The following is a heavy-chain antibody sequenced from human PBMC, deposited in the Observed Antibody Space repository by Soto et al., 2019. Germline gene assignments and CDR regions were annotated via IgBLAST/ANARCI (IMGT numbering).Heavy chain of an antibody. J-gene: IGHJ4*02. D-gene: IGHD4-17*01. CDR3: AHLPKTYGDYVESYYFDY. V-gene: IGHV2-5*02. CDR1: GFSLSTNEVG. Sequence: QITLKESGPTLVKPTQTLTLTCTFSGFSLSTNEVGVGWIRQPQGKALEWLALIYSDDHKRYSPSLQSRLTIAKDTSKNQVVLTMTNVDPVDTATYYCAHLPKTYGDYVESYYFDYWGQGTLVTVSS. CDR2: IYSDDHK.